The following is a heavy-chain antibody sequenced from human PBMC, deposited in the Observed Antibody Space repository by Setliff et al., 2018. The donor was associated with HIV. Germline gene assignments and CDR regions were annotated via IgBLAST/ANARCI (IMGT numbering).Heavy chain of an antibody. CDR3: AKYGPNCRSITCDEGYYFDS. D-gene: IGHD2-2*01. Sequence: NPSETLSLTCSVSGGSINRGTYYWTWIRQSAGKGLEWIGHIYITGDTDYNPSLKSRVTISVDTSKNQFSLTLTSVTATDTAVYYCAKYGPNCRSITCDEGYYFDSWGQGALVTVSS. J-gene: IGHJ4*02. V-gene: IGHV4-61*09. CDR1: GGSINRGTYY. CDR2: IYITGDT.